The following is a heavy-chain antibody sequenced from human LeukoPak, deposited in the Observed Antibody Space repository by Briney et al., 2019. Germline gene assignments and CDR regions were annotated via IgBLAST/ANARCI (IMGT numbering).Heavy chain of an antibody. CDR3: ARDHYYDSSGYSYGMDV. CDR1: GFTFSSYE. CDR2: ISSSDSGDSTI. D-gene: IGHD3-22*01. J-gene: IGHJ6*02. Sequence: GGSLTLSRVASGFTFSSYEMNWVRQAPGEGLEWVAYISSSDSGDSTIYYADSVKGRFTISRDDAKNSLYLQMNSLRAEDTAVYYCARDHYYDSSGYSYGMDVWGQGTTVTVSS. V-gene: IGHV3-48*03.